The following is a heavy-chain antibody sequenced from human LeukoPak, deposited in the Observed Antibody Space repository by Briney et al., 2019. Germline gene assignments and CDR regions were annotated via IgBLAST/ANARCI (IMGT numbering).Heavy chain of an antibody. J-gene: IGHJ4*02. D-gene: IGHD3-10*01. CDR3: SGSGSYPSSIDY. V-gene: IGHV4-61*05. CDR1: GGSISSNNYY. Sequence: PSETLSLTCTVSGGSISSNNYYWGWIRQPPGKGLEWIGYIYYSGGTNYNPSLKSRATISIDTSKNHFSLELSSVTAADTALYYCSGSGSYPSSIDYWGQGTLVTVSS. CDR2: IYYSGGT.